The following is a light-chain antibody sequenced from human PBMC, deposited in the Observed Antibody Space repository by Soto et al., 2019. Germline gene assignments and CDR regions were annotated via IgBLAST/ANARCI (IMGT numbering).Light chain of an antibody. CDR1: QSISYY. V-gene: IGKV1-39*01. CDR2: AAS. Sequence: DIQMTQSPSSLSASVGARVTITCRASQSISYYLNWYQQKPGKAPRLLIYAASTLQSGVPSRLSGSGSGTDFTPTLSSLQPEDFATYYCQETYRTPYTFGQGTKLEIK. J-gene: IGKJ2*01. CDR3: QETYRTPYT.